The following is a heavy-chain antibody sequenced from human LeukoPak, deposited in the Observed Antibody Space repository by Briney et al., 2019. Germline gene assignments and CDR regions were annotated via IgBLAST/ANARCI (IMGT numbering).Heavy chain of an antibody. D-gene: IGHD2-2*01. CDR2: ISGSGGST. J-gene: IGHJ3*02. CDR3: AKPEGRYIVVVPAAVGAFDI. V-gene: IGHV3-23*01. Sequence: PGGSLRLSCAASGFTFSSYAMSWVRQAPGKGLEWVSAISGSGGSTYYADSVKGRFTISRDNSKNTLYLQMNSLRAEDTAVYYCAKPEGRYIVVVPAAVGAFDIWGQGTMVTVSS. CDR1: GFTFSSYA.